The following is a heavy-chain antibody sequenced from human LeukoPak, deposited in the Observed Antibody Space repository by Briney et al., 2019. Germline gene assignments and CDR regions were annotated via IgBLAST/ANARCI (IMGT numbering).Heavy chain of an antibody. D-gene: IGHD1-26*01. CDR3: AKDTGWRGSFRYYFDY. CDR2: LSYDGTDK. J-gene: IGHJ4*02. V-gene: IGHV3-30*18. CDR1: GFTFSSYG. Sequence: PGRSLRLSCAASGFTFSSYGMHWVRQAPGKGLEWVAFLSYDGTDKYYADSVEGRLTISRDNSKNTLYLQMNSLRAEDTAVYYCAKDTGWRGSFRYYFDYWGQGTLVTVSS.